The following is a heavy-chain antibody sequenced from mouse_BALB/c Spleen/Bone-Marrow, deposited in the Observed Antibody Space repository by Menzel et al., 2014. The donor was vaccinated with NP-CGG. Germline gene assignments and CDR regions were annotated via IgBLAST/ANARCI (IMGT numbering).Heavy chain of an antibody. D-gene: IGHD2-4*01. Sequence: EVQLVESGPSLVKPSQTLSLTCSVTGDSITSGYWNWIRKFPANKLEYMGYINFSGSTYYNPSLKSRISITRDTSKNQYYLQLNSVTTEDTATYYCASGGPTMITYYAMDYWGQGTSVTVYS. CDR1: GDSITSGY. V-gene: IGHV3-8*02. CDR2: INFSGST. J-gene: IGHJ4*01. CDR3: ASGGPTMITYYAMDY.